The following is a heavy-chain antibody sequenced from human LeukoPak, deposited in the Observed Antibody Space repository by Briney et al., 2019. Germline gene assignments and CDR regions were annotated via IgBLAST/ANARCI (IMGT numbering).Heavy chain of an antibody. J-gene: IGHJ3*02. Sequence: TGGSLRLSCVVSGFTFSDYYMSWIRQAPGKGLEWVSYISSGNSTTYYADSVKGRFTVSRDNAKDSLYLQMNSLRAEDTAVYYCAKDLRYPDDAFDIWGQGTLVTVSS. CDR2: ISSGNSTT. V-gene: IGHV3-11*01. CDR3: AKDLRYPDDAFDI. CDR1: GFTFSDYY. D-gene: IGHD1-14*01.